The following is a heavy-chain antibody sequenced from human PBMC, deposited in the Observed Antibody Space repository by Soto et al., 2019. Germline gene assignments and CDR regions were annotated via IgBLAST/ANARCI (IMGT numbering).Heavy chain of an antibody. CDR2: ISYYGTEK. D-gene: IGHD5-18*01. J-gene: IGHJ6*02. V-gene: IGHV3-30*18. CDR1: GVTFTNYA. Sequence: QVQLVESGGGVVQPGMSLRLSCAASGVTFTNYAMHWVRQAPGKGLEWVADISYYGTEKGYADSVKGRFTISRDNSKNTLYVQMSSLRPEDTAVYYCAKDIGGVDTGNYGMDVWGQGTTVIVSS. CDR3: AKDIGGVDTGNYGMDV.